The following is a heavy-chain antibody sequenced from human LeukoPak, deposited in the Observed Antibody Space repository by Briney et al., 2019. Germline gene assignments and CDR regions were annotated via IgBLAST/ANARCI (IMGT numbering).Heavy chain of an antibody. D-gene: IGHD2-2*01. V-gene: IGHV4-4*08. Sequence: SETLSLTCAVSGGSLSGYYWNWIQQPPGKGLEWIGYVNAVGSTKYNPSLSSRLTISVDKSKNQFSLKLNSVTAADSAVYFCARRVPAAIGGGFDYWRQGTLVAVSS. CDR3: ARRVPAAIGGGFDY. CDR2: VNAVGST. CDR1: GGSLSGYY. J-gene: IGHJ4*02.